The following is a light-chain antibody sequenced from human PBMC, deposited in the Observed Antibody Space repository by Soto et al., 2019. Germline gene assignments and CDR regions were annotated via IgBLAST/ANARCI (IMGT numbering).Light chain of an antibody. CDR2: SNH. CDR3: AAWDDSLNGFYV. V-gene: IGLV1-44*01. Sequence: QLVLTQPPSASGTPGQRVTISCSGSNSNIGRNTVNWYQQLPGTAPKLLIYSNHQRPSGVPDRFSGSKSGTSASLAISGLQSEDEADYYCAAWDDSLNGFYVFGTGTKLTVL. J-gene: IGLJ1*01. CDR1: NSNIGRNT.